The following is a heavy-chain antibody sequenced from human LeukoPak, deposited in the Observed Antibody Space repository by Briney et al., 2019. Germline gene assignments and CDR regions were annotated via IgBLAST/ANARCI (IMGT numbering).Heavy chain of an antibody. Sequence: GGSLRLSCAASGFTFSSYNMNWLRQSPGKGLDWVSHISNSGSAMYYADSVKGRFTISRDTAKNSLYLQMNSLRAEDTAVYYCASARFAYWSGPDAFDIWVQGTMVTVSS. CDR2: ISNSGSAM. CDR3: ASARFAYWSGPDAFDI. CDR1: GFTFSSYN. V-gene: IGHV3-48*01. D-gene: IGHD3-3*01. J-gene: IGHJ3*02.